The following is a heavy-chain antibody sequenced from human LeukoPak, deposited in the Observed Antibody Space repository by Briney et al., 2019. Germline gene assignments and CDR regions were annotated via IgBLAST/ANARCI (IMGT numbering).Heavy chain of an antibody. Sequence: PGGSLRLSCAASGFTFSNAWMSWVRQAPGKGLEWVGRIKSKTDGGTTDYAAPVKGRFTISRDDSKNTLYLQMNSLKTEDTAVYYCSTTYYYDSSEGYWGQGTLVTVSS. CDR1: GFTFSNAW. CDR3: STTYYYDSSEGY. V-gene: IGHV3-15*01. J-gene: IGHJ4*02. D-gene: IGHD3-22*01. CDR2: IKSKTDGGTT.